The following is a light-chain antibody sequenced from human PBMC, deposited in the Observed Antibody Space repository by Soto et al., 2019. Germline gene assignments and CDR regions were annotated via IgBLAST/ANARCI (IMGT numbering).Light chain of an antibody. CDR2: YDD. CDR1: SSNIGNNA. J-gene: IGLJ1*01. CDR3: PAWDDSLNGHV. V-gene: IGLV1-36*01. Sequence: QSVLTQPPSVSEAPRQRVTISCSGSSSNIGNNAVNWYQQLPGKAPKLLIYYDDMLPSGVSDRFSGSKSGTSASLAISGLQAEDEADYYCPAWDDSLNGHVFGTGTKLTVL.